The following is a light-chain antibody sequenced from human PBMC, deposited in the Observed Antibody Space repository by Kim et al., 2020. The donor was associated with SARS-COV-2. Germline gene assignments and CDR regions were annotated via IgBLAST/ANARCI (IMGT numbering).Light chain of an antibody. Sequence: SSELTQDPAVSVALGQTVTMTCQGDSLRSQFANWYPQIPGQSPVLVLHGRNSRPSGIPDRFSGSRSGDTASLTITGAQAEDEADYYCTSRDSSGYHVLFG. CDR1: SLRSQF. CDR2: GRN. CDR3: TSRDSSGYHVL. V-gene: IGLV3-19*01. J-gene: IGLJ2*01.